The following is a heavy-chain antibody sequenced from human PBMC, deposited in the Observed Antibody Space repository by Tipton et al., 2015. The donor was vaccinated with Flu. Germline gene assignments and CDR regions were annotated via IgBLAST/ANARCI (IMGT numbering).Heavy chain of an antibody. CDR2: IYYSGST. Sequence: TLSLTCTVSGGSISSGGYYWSWIRQHPGKDLEWIGYIYYSGSTYYNPSLKSRVTISVDTSKNQFSLKLSSVTAADTAVYYCARVRVTMVRGVDYWGQGTLVTVSS. D-gene: IGHD3-10*01. CDR3: ARVRVTMVRGVDY. J-gene: IGHJ4*02. CDR1: GGSISSGGYY. V-gene: IGHV4-31*03.